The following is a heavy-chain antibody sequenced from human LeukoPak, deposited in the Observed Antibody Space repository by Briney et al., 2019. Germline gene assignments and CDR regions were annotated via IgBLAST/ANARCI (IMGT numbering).Heavy chain of an antibody. Sequence: TSETLSLTCTVSGGSISSYYWSWIRQPPGKGLEWIGYIYYSGSTNYNPSLKSRATISVDTSKNQFSLKLSSVTAADTAVYYCARGLYSSGWIEYYYYYYMDVWGKGTAVTVSS. CDR3: ARGLYSSGWIEYYYYYYMDV. D-gene: IGHD6-19*01. J-gene: IGHJ6*03. CDR1: GGSISSYY. CDR2: IYYSGST. V-gene: IGHV4-59*01.